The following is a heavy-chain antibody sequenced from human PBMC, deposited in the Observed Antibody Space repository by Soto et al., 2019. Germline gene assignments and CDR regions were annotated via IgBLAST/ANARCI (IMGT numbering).Heavy chain of an antibody. CDR1: GFTFSSYS. Sequence: PGGSLSLSCAASGFTFSSYSMNWVCQAPGKGLEWVSSISSSSSYIYYADSVKGRFTISRDNAKNSLYLQMNSLRAEDTAVYYCARVGRDIVVVPAALYYYYGMDVWGQGTTVTVSS. CDR2: ISSSSSYI. V-gene: IGHV3-21*01. J-gene: IGHJ6*02. CDR3: ARVGRDIVVVPAALYYYYGMDV. D-gene: IGHD2-2*01.